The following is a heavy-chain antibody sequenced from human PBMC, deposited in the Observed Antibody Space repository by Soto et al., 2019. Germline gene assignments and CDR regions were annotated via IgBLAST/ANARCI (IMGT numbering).Heavy chain of an antibody. D-gene: IGHD1-26*01. CDR3: AREVGAKGFFDY. CDR1: GFSFSSYA. CDR2: ISDSGGKT. V-gene: IGHV3-23*01. J-gene: IGHJ4*02. Sequence: GGSLRLSCAASGFSFSSYAMIWVRQAPGKGLEWVSAISDSGGKTYYTDSVKGRFTISRDNSKNTLYLQMNSLRVEDTAIYHCAREVGAKGFFDYWGQGTLVTVSS.